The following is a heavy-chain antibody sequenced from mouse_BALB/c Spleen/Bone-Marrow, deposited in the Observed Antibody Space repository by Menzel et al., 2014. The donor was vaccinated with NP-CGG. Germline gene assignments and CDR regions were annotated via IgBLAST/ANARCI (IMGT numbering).Heavy chain of an antibody. Sequence: VQLQQSGAELVKPGASVKLSCTASGFNIKDTYMHWVKQRPEQGLEWIGRIDPANGNTKYDPKFQGKATITADTSSNTAYLQLSRLTSEDTAVYYCAMYYCGSSLFAYWGQGTLVSVSA. CDR1: GFNIKDTY. J-gene: IGHJ3*01. CDR2: IDPANGNT. V-gene: IGHV14-3*02. CDR3: AMYYCGSSLFAY. D-gene: IGHD1-1*01.